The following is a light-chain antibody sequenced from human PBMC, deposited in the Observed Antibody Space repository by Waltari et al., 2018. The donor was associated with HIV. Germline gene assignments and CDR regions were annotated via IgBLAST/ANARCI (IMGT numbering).Light chain of an antibody. CDR1: SSNIGTNA. Sequence: QSVLTQPPSVSEAPRQRVTISCSGRSSNIGTNAVNWYQQVPGKAPKLLIYYDDLLSSGVSDRFSGSKSGTSASLAIRGLQSEDEADYYCAAWDDSLNGYVFGSGTKVTVL. CDR2: YDD. V-gene: IGLV1-36*01. J-gene: IGLJ1*01. CDR3: AAWDDSLNGYV.